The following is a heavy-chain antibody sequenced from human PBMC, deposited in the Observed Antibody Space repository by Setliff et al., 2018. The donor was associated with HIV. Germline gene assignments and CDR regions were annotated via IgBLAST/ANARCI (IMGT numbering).Heavy chain of an antibody. V-gene: IGHV1-69*05. CDR1: GGTFSSYA. CDR2: IIPIFGTA. D-gene: IGHD1-26*01. Sequence: SVKVSCKASGGTFSSYAISWVRQAPGQGLEWMGGIIPIFGTANYAQKFQGRVTITTDESTSTAYMELSSLRSEDTAVYYCASGGSGSYLPVPDAFDIWGQGTMVTVS. CDR3: ASGGSGSYLPVPDAFDI. J-gene: IGHJ3*02.